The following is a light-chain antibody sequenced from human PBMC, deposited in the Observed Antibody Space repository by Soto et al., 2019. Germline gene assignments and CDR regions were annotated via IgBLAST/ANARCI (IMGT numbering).Light chain of an antibody. Sequence: IQLTQSPSSVSASVGDVVTITCRASQGISNYLAWYQQKPGKTPRLLIYGATTLQSGVPSRCSGSGSGTDFALTISSLQPEDFEAYYCQQAYSFPITFGQGTRLEIK. CDR3: QQAYSFPIT. V-gene: IGKV1-12*01. J-gene: IGKJ5*01. CDR1: QGISNY. CDR2: GAT.